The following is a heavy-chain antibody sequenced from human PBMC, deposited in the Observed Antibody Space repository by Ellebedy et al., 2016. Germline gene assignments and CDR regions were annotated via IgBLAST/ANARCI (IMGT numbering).Heavy chain of an antibody. D-gene: IGHD5-24*01. CDR1: GFTFSSYS. V-gene: IGHV3-21*04. CDR3: AKDRRMATIMDYYYGMDV. J-gene: IGHJ6*02. CDR2: ISSSSSYI. Sequence: GGSLRLSCAASGFTFSSYSMNWVRQAPGKGLEWVSSISSSSSYIYYADSVKGRFTISRDNAKNSLYLQMNSLRAEDTAVYYCAKDRRMATIMDYYYGMDVWGQGTTVTVSS.